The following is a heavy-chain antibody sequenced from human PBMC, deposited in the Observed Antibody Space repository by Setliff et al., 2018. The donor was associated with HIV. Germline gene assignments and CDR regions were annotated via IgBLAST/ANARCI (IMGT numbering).Heavy chain of an antibody. CDR3: ARDSRPYSSGPLHYYYYMDV. CDR2: ISAYNGNT. CDR1: GYTFTSYG. D-gene: IGHD6-19*01. J-gene: IGHJ6*03. Sequence: ASVKVSCKASGYTFTSYGISWARQAPGQGLEWMGWISAYNGNTNYAQKLQGRVTMTTDTSTSTAYMELRSLRADDTAVYYCARDSRPYSSGPLHYYYYMDVWGKGTTFTVAS. V-gene: IGHV1-18*01.